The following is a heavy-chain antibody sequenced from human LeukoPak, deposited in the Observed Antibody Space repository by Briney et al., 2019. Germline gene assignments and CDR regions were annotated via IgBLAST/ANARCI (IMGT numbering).Heavy chain of an antibody. V-gene: IGHV1-2*02. J-gene: IGHJ4*02. Sequence: ASVKVSCKASGYTFTGYYMYWVRQAPGQGLGWMGWINPNSGGTNYAQMFKGRVTMTRDTSISTAYMELSRLRSDDTAVYYCARGSSRRSSAWPRDYWGQGTLVTVSS. CDR2: INPNSGGT. CDR1: GYTFTGYY. CDR3: ARGSSRRSSAWPRDY. D-gene: IGHD6-19*01.